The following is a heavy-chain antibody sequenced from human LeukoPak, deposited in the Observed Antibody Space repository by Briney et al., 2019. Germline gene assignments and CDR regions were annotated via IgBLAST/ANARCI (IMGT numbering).Heavy chain of an antibody. J-gene: IGHJ3*02. CDR2: ISGSGGNI. D-gene: IGHD3-22*01. CDR1: RFTFSNYA. CDR3: ARGGRGYEDAFDI. Sequence: GGSLRLSCAASRFTFSNYAMSWVRQAPGKGLEWVSVISGSGGNIYYTDSVKGRFTISRDNSKNTLYLQMNSLRAEDTAVYYCARGGRGYEDAFDIWGQGTMVTVSS. V-gene: IGHV3-23*01.